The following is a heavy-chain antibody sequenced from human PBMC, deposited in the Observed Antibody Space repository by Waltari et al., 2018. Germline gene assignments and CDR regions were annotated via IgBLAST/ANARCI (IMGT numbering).Heavy chain of an antibody. J-gene: IGHJ4*02. CDR2: INYEAVT. CDR1: GDSVSSTNFF. CDR3: ARLVPTRSNSAADY. V-gene: IGHV4-39*01. Sequence: QLQLQESGPGLVKPSETLSLTCTVSGDSVSSTNFFWGWIRQPPGKGPEWIASINYEAVTYYNTALESRPTMSIDRSKTQVSLNLKSVTAEDTAKYYCARLVPTRSNSAADYWGQGTLVTVSS. D-gene: IGHD6-25*01.